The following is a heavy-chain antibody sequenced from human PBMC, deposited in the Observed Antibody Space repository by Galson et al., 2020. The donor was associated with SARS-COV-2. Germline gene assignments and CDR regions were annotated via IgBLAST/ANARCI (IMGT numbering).Heavy chain of an antibody. V-gene: IGHV3-30*18. CDR3: AKDLIAAAGTGAFDI. CDR1: GFPFSSYG. CDR2: ISYDGSNK. D-gene: IGHD6-13*01. Sequence: GGSLRLSCAASGFPFSSYGMHWARQAPGKGLEWVAVISYDGSNKYYADSVKGRFTISRDNSKNTLYLQMNSLRAEDTAVYYCAKDLIAAAGTGAFDIWGQGTMVTVSS. J-gene: IGHJ3*02.